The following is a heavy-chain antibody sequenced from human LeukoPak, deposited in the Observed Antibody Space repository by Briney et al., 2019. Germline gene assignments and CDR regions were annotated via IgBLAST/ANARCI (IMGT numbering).Heavy chain of an antibody. Sequence: GGSLRLSCAASGFNFIYYSMTWVRQAPGKGLEWVANINKDGSEKYYVDSVEGRFSISRGNAENLLYLQMDSLRAEDTAVYYCARDRKVVTAPDYYYYYMDVWGKGTTVTVSS. CDR2: INKDGSEK. D-gene: IGHD2-21*02. J-gene: IGHJ6*03. CDR1: GFNFIYYS. CDR3: ARDRKVVTAPDYYYYYMDV. V-gene: IGHV3-7*03.